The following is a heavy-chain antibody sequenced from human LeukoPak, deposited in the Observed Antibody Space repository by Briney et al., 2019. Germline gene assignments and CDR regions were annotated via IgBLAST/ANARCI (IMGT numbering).Heavy chain of an antibody. CDR3: AKVPSAHYDILTGYLDY. CDR1: GFTFSSYA. J-gene: IGHJ4*02. V-gene: IGHV3-23*01. D-gene: IGHD3-9*01. Sequence: GGSLRLPCAASGFTFSSYAMSWVRQAPGKGLEWVSAISGSGGSTYYADSVKGRFTISRDNSKNTLYLQMNSLRAEDTAVYYCAKVPSAHYDILTGYLDYWGQGTLVTVSS. CDR2: ISGSGGST.